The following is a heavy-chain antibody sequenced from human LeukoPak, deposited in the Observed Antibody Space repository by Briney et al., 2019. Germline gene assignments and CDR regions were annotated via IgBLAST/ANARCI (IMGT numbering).Heavy chain of an antibody. CDR2: IKSNTDGGTT. CDR3: TTTMVRGDVDAFDI. V-gene: IGHV3-15*01. Sequence: GGSLRLSCAASGFTFSNAWMSWVRQAPGKGLEWVGRIKSNTDGGTTDYAAPVKGRFTISRDDSKNTLYLQMNSLKTEDTAVYYCTTTMVRGDVDAFDIWGQGTMVTVSS. J-gene: IGHJ3*02. CDR1: GFTFSNAW. D-gene: IGHD3-10*01.